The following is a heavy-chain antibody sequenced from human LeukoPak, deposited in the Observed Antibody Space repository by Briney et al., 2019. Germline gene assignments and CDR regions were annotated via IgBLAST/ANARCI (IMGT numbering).Heavy chain of an antibody. J-gene: IGHJ4*02. CDR3: ASSPYGSGSPTAY. Sequence: ASVKVSCKASGYTFTGYYMHWVRQAPGQGLEWMGWINPNSGGTNYAQKFQGRGTMIRDTSISTAYMELSRLRSDDTAVYYCASSPYGSGSPTAYWGQGTLVTVSS. CDR1: GYTFTGYY. D-gene: IGHD3-10*01. CDR2: INPNSGGT. V-gene: IGHV1-2*02.